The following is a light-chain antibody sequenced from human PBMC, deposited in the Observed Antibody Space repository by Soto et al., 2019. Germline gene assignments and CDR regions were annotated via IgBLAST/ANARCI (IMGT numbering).Light chain of an antibody. V-gene: IGKV3-20*01. CDR1: QSVTNNY. J-gene: IGKJ5*01. Sequence: ESVLTQSPGTLSLSPGERATLSCTATQSVTNNYFAWYQQKPGQSPRLLIYGVSSRATDIPDRFSGSGSGTDFTLTITRLEPEDSAVYFCQQYTGPPTTFGQGTRLEIK. CDR2: GVS. CDR3: QQYTGPPTT.